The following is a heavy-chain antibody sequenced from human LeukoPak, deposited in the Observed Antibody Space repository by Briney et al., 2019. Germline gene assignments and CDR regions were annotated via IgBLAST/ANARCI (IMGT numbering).Heavy chain of an antibody. CDR2: IYFSGST. J-gene: IGHJ3*02. V-gene: IGHV4-39*07. CDR3: ARFRRDGFHFSAFDI. D-gene: IGHD5-24*01. Sequence: SETLSLTCTVSGGSISSSCYDWGWIRQPPGKGLKWIGNIYFSGSTSYNPSLKSRVTISVDTSKNQLSLKLSSVTAADTAVSFCARFRRDGFHFSAFDIWGQGTMVTVSS. CDR1: GGSISSSCYD.